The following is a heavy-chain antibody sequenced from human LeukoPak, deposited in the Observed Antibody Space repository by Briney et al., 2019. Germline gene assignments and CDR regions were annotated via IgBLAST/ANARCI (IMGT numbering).Heavy chain of an antibody. CDR3: ARGPFDPVPQRGIFGVVRRPKFDP. CDR1: GYSISSGYY. V-gene: IGHV4-38-2*02. D-gene: IGHD3-3*01. J-gene: IGHJ5*02. Sequence: SETLSLTCTVSGYSISSGYYWGWIRQSPGKGLEWIGNIYHSGSTYYNPSLKSRVTISVDTSKNQFSLKLSSVTAADTAVYYCARGPFDPVPQRGIFGVVRRPKFDPWGQGTLVTVSS. CDR2: IYHSGST.